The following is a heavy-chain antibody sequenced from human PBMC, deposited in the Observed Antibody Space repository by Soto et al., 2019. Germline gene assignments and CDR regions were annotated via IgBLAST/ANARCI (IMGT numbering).Heavy chain of an antibody. Sequence: PGGSLRLSCAASGFTFSSYAMSWVRQAPGKGLEWVSAISGSGGSTYYADSVKGRFTISRDNSKNTLYLQMNSLRAEDTAVYYCAKDGFYDFWSHGSPKNPFDYWGQGTLVTVSS. CDR2: ISGSGGST. J-gene: IGHJ4*02. D-gene: IGHD3-3*01. CDR3: AKDGFYDFWSHGSPKNPFDY. V-gene: IGHV3-23*01. CDR1: GFTFSSYA.